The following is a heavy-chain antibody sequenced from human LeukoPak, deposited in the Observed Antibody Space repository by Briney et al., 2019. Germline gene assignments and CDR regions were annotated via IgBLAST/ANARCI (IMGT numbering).Heavy chain of an antibody. V-gene: IGHV3-7*03. Sequence: PGGSLRLSRAASGFTFSSYGMHWVRQAPGKGLEWVANIKQDGSEKYYVDSVKGRFTISRDNAKNSLYLQMNSLRAEDTAVYYCARLGYCSSTSCWYYYYGMDVWGKGTTVTVSS. CDR1: GFTFSSYG. CDR3: ARLGYCSSTSCWYYYYGMDV. CDR2: IKQDGSEK. D-gene: IGHD2-2*01. J-gene: IGHJ6*04.